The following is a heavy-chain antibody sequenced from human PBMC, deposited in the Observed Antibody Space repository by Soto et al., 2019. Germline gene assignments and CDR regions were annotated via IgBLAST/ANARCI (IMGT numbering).Heavy chain of an antibody. V-gene: IGHV3-23*01. J-gene: IGHJ4*02. CDR1: GFTFSSYA. Sequence: GVSLRLSCAAPGFTFSSYAMTWVRQAPGKGLEWVSAISYSGVSTYYADSVKGRFTISRDSSENTLSLQMNSLRVDDTAVYYCAITRGYSDYDLDYWGQGTLVTVSS. CDR2: ISYSGVST. D-gene: IGHD5-12*01. CDR3: AITRGYSDYDLDY.